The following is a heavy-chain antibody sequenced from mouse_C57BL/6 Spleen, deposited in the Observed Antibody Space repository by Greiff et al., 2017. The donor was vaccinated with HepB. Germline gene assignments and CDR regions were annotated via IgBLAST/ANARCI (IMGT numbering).Heavy chain of an antibody. J-gene: IGHJ3*01. D-gene: IGHD2-2*01. CDR3: ARHDGYDETGAWFAY. Sequence: EVQGVESGGDLVKPGGSLKLSCAASGFTFSSYGMSWVRQTPDKRLEWVATISSGGSYTYYPDSVKGRFPISRDNAKNTLYLQMSSLKSEDTAMYYCARHDGYDETGAWFAYWGQGTLVTVSA. V-gene: IGHV5-6*01. CDR2: ISSGGSYT. CDR1: GFTFSSYG.